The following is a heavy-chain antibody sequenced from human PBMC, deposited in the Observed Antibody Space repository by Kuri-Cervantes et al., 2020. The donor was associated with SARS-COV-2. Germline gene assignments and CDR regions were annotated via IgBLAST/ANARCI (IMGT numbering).Heavy chain of an antibody. Sequence: SVNVSCKASVGTFSSYTISWVRQAPGQGLEWMGGIIPIFGTANYAQKFQGGVTITADKSTSTAYMELTSLTAEDTAVYYCARDCDVWNDECYMDVWGKGTTVTVSS. J-gene: IGHJ6*03. CDR1: VGTFSSYT. CDR3: ARDCDVWNDECYMDV. V-gene: IGHV1-69*06. D-gene: IGHD1-1*01. CDR2: IIPIFGTA.